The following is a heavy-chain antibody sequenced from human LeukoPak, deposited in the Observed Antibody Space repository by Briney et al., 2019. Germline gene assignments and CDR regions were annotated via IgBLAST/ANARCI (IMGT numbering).Heavy chain of an antibody. Sequence: SETLSLTCTVSGGSISSYYWSWIRQPPGKGLKWIGNIYYSGYTTYSPSLRSRVTISVDTSKNQFSLKLSSVTAADTAVYYCARGGGSYYGDAFDIWGQGAMVTVSS. V-gene: IGHV4-59*12. D-gene: IGHD1-26*01. CDR2: IYYSGYT. CDR1: GGSISSYY. J-gene: IGHJ3*02. CDR3: ARGGGSYYGDAFDI.